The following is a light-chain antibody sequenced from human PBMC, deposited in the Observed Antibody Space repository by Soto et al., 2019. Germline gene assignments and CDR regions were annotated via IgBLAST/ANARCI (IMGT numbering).Light chain of an antibody. CDR1: SSDIGSYDY. J-gene: IGLJ1*01. CDR3: SAHTTSFTFL. Sequence: ALTQPASVSGSPGQSITISCIGSSSDIGSYDYVSWHQHQQGKAPKVLIYEVSNRPSGVSSRFSGSRSGNTASLTISGLQAEDEATYYCSAHTTSFTFLFGPGTKVTVL. CDR2: EVS. V-gene: IGLV2-14*01.